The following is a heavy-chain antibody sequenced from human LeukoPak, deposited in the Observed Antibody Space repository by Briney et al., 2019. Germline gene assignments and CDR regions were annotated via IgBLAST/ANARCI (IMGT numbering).Heavy chain of an antibody. CDR3: ARGNYYMDV. Sequence: PSQTLSLTCDVSGASVSSGGYYWSWIRQHPGKGLEWIGYISYSESTYYKPSLKSRLTISLDASKNRFSLKLTSVTAADTAMYYCARGNYYMDVWGKGTTVTVSS. CDR2: ISYSEST. V-gene: IGHV4-31*11. D-gene: IGHD3-16*01. J-gene: IGHJ6*03. CDR1: GASVSSGGYY.